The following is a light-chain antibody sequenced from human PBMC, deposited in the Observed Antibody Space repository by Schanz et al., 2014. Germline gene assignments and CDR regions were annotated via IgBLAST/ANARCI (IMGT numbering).Light chain of an antibody. V-gene: IGKV3-20*01. CDR3: HQYGTSPFT. CDR2: GAF. CDR1: QSVTSNY. Sequence: EIVLTQSPGTLSLSPGERATLSCRASQSVTSNYLTWYQQKPGQAPRLLIYGAFNRATGIPDRFSGSGSGTDFTLTISRLEPEDFAVYYCHQYGTSPFTFGPGTTVDIK. J-gene: IGKJ3*01.